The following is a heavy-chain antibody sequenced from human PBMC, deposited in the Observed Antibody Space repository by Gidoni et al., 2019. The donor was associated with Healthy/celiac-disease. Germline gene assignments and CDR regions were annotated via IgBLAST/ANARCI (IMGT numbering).Heavy chain of an antibody. CDR1: GFTFSSYA. Sequence: QVQLVESGGGVVQPGRSLRLSCSASGFTFSSYAMHWVRQAPGKGLEWVAVISYDGSNKYYADSVKGRFTISRDNSKNTLYLQMNSLRAEDTAVYYCARDLRSSSSFYFDYWGQGTLVTVSS. V-gene: IGHV3-30*04. CDR2: ISYDGSNK. CDR3: ARDLRSSSSFYFDY. J-gene: IGHJ4*02. D-gene: IGHD6-6*01.